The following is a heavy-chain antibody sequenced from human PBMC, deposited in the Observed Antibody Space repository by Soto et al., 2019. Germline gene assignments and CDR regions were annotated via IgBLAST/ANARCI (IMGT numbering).Heavy chain of an antibody. Sequence: GASVKVSCKASGYTFTSYGIRWVRQAPGQGLEWMGWISAYNGNTNYAQKLQGRVTMTTDTSTSTAYMELRSLRSDDTAVYYCARDQTGTTAGVSFFGADYWRQGTLVTVSS. CDR1: GYTFTSYG. D-gene: IGHD1-1*01. CDR2: ISAYNGNT. V-gene: IGHV1-18*01. J-gene: IGHJ4*02. CDR3: ARDQTGTTAGVSFFGADY.